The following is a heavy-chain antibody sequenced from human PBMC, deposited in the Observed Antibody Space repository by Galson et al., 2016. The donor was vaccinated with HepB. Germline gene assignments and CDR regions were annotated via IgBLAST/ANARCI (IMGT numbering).Heavy chain of an antibody. J-gene: IGHJ4*02. D-gene: IGHD3-10*01. CDR1: GDSMRTSY. CDR3: ARGPYTSGGRNFHY. V-gene: IGHV4-59*01. CDR2: VFYNGGT. Sequence: SETLSLTCNVSGDSMRTSYWSWIRQSPGGTLEWIGYVFYNGGTVYNPSLKTRVTISVASSKTHFSLTLTSVTAADTALYYWARGPYTSGGRNFHYWGQGTLVTVSS.